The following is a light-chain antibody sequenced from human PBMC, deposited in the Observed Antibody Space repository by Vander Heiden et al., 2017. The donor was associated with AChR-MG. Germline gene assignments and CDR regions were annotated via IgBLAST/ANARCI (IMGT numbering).Light chain of an antibody. CDR3: CSYAGSITWV. CDR1: SSDVGSYNL. J-gene: IGLJ3*02. Sequence: QSALTQPAPVSGSPGQSITISCTGTSSDVGSYNLVSWYQQHPGKAPKLMIYEGSKRPSGVSNRFSGSKSGNTASLTISGLQAEDEADYYCCSYAGSITWVFGGGTKLTVL. V-gene: IGLV2-23*01. CDR2: EGS.